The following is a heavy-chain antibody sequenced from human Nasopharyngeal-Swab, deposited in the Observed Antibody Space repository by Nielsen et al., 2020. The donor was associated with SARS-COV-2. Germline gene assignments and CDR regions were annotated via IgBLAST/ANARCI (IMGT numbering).Heavy chain of an antibody. D-gene: IGHD6-13*01. Sequence: WIRQPPGKGLEWIGEINHSGSTNYNPSLKSRVTISVDTSKNQFSLKLSSVTAADTAVYYCARYSRSSWSSRRDYWGQGTLVTV. CDR3: ARYSRSSWSSRRDY. V-gene: IGHV4-34*01. J-gene: IGHJ4*02. CDR2: INHSGST.